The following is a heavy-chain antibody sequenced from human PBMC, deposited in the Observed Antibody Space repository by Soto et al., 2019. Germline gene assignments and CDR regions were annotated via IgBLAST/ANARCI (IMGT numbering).Heavy chain of an antibody. V-gene: IGHV3-33*01. CDR1: GFTFSSFG. CDR3: ARDASYYSLWSGYYPSRNGMDV. J-gene: IGHJ6*02. Sequence: PGGSLRLSCAASGFTFSSFGMHWVRQAPGKGLEWVSLIWYDGSKKSYGDSVKGRFTISRDNSRNTVYLQMNSLGADDTAVYYCARDASYYSLWSGYYPSRNGMDVWGQGTTVTVSS. CDR2: IWYDGSKK. D-gene: IGHD3-3*01.